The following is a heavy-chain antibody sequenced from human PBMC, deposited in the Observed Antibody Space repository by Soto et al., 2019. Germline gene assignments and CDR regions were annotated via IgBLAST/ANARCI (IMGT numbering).Heavy chain of an antibody. Sequence: EVQLLESGGGLVQPGGSLRLSCAASGFTFSSYAMSWVRQAPGKGLEWVSAISGSGGSTYYADSVKGRFTISRDNSKNTLYLQMNSLRAEDTAVDYCAKDRNQFMGIAARPLGYWGQGTLVTVSS. J-gene: IGHJ4*02. D-gene: IGHD6-6*01. V-gene: IGHV3-23*01. CDR2: ISGSGGST. CDR1: GFTFSSYA. CDR3: AKDRNQFMGIAARPLGY.